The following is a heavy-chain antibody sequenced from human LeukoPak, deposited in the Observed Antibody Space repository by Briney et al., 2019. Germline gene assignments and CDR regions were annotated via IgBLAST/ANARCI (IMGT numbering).Heavy chain of an antibody. Sequence: GRSLRLSCAASGFTFSSYGMHWVRQAPGKGLEWVAVISYDGTKKYYADSVKGRFTISRDNSKNTLFLQMNSLRAEDTAVYYCAKARDQLRGVLTNDDAFDIWGQGTMVTVSS. CDR2: ISYDGTKK. D-gene: IGHD1-7*01. J-gene: IGHJ3*02. CDR3: AKARDQLRGVLTNDDAFDI. CDR1: GFTFSSYG. V-gene: IGHV3-30*18.